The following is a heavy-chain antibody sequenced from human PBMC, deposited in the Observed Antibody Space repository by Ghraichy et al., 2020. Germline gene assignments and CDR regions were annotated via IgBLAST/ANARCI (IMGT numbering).Heavy chain of an antibody. D-gene: IGHD3-3*01. CDR1: GFTFSSYA. Sequence: GGSLRLSCAASGFTFSSYAMSWVRQAPGKGLEWVSAISGSGGSTYYADSVKGRFTISRDNSKNTLYLQMNSLRAEDTAVYYCAKDSLTIFGVVIIPESDYWGQGTLVTVSS. V-gene: IGHV3-23*01. CDR3: AKDSLTIFGVVIIPESDY. J-gene: IGHJ4*02. CDR2: ISGSGGST.